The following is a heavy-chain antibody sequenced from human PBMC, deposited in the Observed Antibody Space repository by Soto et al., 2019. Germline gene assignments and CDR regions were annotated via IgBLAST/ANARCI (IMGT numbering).Heavy chain of an antibody. V-gene: IGHV1-46*01. J-gene: IGHJ6*02. CDR2: INPSSGRT. CDR3: ARDHNFGFILYAMDV. CDR1: GYTFTSYS. Sequence: ASVKVSCKASGYTFTSYSMHWVRQAPGQGLEWMGIINPSSGRTSYAQNFQGRVTMTSDTSTSIAYMEMSSLKSEDTAVYYCARDHNFGFILYAMDVWGQGTTVT. D-gene: IGHD2-15*01.